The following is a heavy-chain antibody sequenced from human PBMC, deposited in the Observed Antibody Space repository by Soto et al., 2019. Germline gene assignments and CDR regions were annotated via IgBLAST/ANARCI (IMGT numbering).Heavy chain of an antibody. CDR3: ARGYSGYDSPLDY. CDR1: GGTFNSYT. Sequence: SLKVSCKASGGTFNSYTISWVRQAPGQGLEWMGRIIPILGIANYAQKFQGRVTITADKSTSTAYMELSSLRSEDTAVYYCARGYSGYDSPLDYWGQGTLVTVSS. V-gene: IGHV1-69*02. CDR2: IIPILGIA. D-gene: IGHD5-12*01. J-gene: IGHJ4*02.